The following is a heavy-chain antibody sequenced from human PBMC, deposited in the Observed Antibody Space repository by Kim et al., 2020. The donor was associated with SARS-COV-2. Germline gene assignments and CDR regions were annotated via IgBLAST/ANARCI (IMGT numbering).Heavy chain of an antibody. J-gene: IGHJ4*02. D-gene: IGHD2-15*01. CDR2: IYSSGTT. Sequence: SETLSLTCSVSGGSISSYYWSWIRQPPGMRLEWIGFIYSSGTTNYNPSLKSRVTISVDTSKNQFSLKLSSVTAADTAVYYCARQFCSGGNCYPSFDYWGQGTLVTVSS. CDR3: ARQFCSGGNCYPSFDY. V-gene: IGHV4-59*08. CDR1: GGSISSYY.